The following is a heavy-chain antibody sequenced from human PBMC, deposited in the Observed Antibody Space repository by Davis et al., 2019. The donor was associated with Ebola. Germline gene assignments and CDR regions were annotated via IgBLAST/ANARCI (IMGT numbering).Heavy chain of an antibody. Sequence: GGSLRLSCAASGFIFSTYAMHWVRQAPGKGLEWVAVISYDGSNKYYADSVKGRFTISRDNSKNTLYLQMNSLRAEDTAVYYCARGTTPRPWGQGTLVTVSS. J-gene: IGHJ5*02. D-gene: IGHD4-11*01. CDR1: GFIFSTYA. V-gene: IGHV3-30*04. CDR3: ARGTTPRP. CDR2: ISYDGSNK.